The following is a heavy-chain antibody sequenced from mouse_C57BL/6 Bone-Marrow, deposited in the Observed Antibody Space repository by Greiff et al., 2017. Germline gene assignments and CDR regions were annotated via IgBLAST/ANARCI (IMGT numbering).Heavy chain of an antibody. Sequence: LQQSGASVKISCKASGYAFSSYWMNLVKHWPGKGLECIGQIYPGVGYPNYNGKFKGKATLTAGKFSITTYMQLSSQTSEVSAIYFCARYHYSYGSVCAMDYWGQGTSVTVSA. CDR2: IYPGVGYP. J-gene: IGHJ4*01. D-gene: IGHD1-1*01. CDR1: GYAFSSYW. CDR3: ARYHYSYGSVCAMDY. V-gene: IGHV1-80*01.